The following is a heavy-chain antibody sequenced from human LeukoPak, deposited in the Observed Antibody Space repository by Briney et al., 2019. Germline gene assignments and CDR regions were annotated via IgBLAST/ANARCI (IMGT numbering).Heavy chain of an antibody. CDR1: GGSISSGDYY. Sequence: SETLSLTCTVSGGSISSGDYYWSWIRQPPGEGLEWIAHMYYSGSTYYNPSLKSRVTMSADTSKNQFSLKLSSVTAADTAVYYCARPYYYDSRIDPWGQGTLVTVSS. V-gene: IGHV4-30-4*01. D-gene: IGHD3-22*01. CDR3: ARPYYYDSRIDP. J-gene: IGHJ5*02. CDR2: MYYSGST.